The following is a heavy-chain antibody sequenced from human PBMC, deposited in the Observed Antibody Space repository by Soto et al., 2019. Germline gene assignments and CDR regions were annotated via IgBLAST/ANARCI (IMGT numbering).Heavy chain of an antibody. Sequence: ESGGGLVKPGGSLRLSCAASGFTCSDYYMSWIRQAPGKGLEWVSSISSSGSTIYHAHAVKGRFTLSRDNAKSSLYLQMNSLRAEDTAVYYCSRGLDSSGYYFGGQGTLVTVSS. D-gene: IGHD3-22*01. J-gene: IGHJ4*02. CDR2: ISSSGSTI. CDR3: SRGLDSSGYYF. CDR1: GFTCSDYY. V-gene: IGHV3-11*01.